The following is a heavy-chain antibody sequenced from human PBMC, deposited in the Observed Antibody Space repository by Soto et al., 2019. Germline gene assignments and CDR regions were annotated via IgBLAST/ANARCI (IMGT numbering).Heavy chain of an antibody. CDR1: GYTFTSYV. CDR3: ASYREQLVLYGMDV. Sequence: QVQLVQSGAEVKKPGASVKVSCKASGYTFTSYVISWVRQAPGQGLEWMGWISAYNGNTNYAQKLQGRVTMTTDTATSTAYMELRSLISDDTAVYYFASYREQLVLYGMDVWGQGTTVTVSS. J-gene: IGHJ6*02. D-gene: IGHD6-13*01. V-gene: IGHV1-18*01. CDR2: ISAYNGNT.